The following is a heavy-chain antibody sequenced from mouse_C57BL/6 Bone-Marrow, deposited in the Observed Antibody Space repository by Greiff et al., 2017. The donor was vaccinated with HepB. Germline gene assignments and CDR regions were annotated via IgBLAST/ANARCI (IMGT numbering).Heavy chain of an antibody. Sequence: EVQLVESGGDLVKPGGSLKLSCAASGFTFSSYGMSWVRQTPDKRLEWVATISSGGSYTYYPDSVKGRFTISRDNAKNTLYLQMSSLKSEDTAKYYCARRGGDGPDYWGQGTTLTVSS. CDR3: ARRGGDGPDY. J-gene: IGHJ2*01. CDR2: ISSGGSYT. D-gene: IGHD1-1*02. CDR1: GFTFSSYG. V-gene: IGHV5-6*01.